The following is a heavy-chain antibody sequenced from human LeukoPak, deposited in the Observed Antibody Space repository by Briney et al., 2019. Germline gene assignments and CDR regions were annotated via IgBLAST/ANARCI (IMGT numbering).Heavy chain of an antibody. CDR3: ARHAVGYQPGDNWFDP. CDR1: GGSFSGYY. V-gene: IGHV4-34*01. D-gene: IGHD2-2*01. J-gene: IGHJ5*02. Sequence: SETLSLTCAVYGGSFSGYYWSWIRQPPGKGLEWIGEINHSGSTNYNPSLKSRVTISVDTSKNQFSLKLSSVTAADTAVYYCARHAVGYQPGDNWFDPWGQGTLVTVSS. CDR2: INHSGST.